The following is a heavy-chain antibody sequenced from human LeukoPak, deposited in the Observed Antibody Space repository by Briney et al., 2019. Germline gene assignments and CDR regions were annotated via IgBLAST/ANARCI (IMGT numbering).Heavy chain of an antibody. CDR1: GFTFSSYA. D-gene: IGHD2-2*01. CDR2: ISYDGSNK. J-gene: IGHJ5*02. V-gene: IGHV3-30*04. Sequence: PGGPLRLSCAASGFTFSSYAMHWVRQAPGKGLEWVAVISYDGSNKYYADSVKGRFTISRDNSKNTLYLQMNSLRAEDTAVYYCARGTGIVVVPAASNWFDPWGQGTLVTVSS. CDR3: ARGTGIVVVPAASNWFDP.